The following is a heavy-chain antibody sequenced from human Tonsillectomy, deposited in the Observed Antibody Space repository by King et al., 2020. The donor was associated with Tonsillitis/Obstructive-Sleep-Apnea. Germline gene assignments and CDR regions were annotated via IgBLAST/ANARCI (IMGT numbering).Heavy chain of an antibody. V-gene: IGHV4-34*01. J-gene: IGHJ6*03. CDR2: INHSGST. D-gene: IGHD2-2*01. Sequence: VQLQQWGAGLLKPSETLSLTCGVYGGSFSGYYWSWIRQPPGKGLEWIGEINHSGSTDYNSSLKSRVTISRDPSKNQFSLRLTSVTAADTAVYYCGTNAGDYYYYMDVWGKGTTVTVSS. CDR3: GTNAGDYYYYMDV. CDR1: GGSFSGYY.